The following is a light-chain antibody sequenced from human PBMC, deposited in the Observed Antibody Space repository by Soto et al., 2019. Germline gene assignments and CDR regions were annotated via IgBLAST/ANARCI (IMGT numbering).Light chain of an antibody. CDR2: GAS. CDR1: QSVSSTH. CDR3: HQYGSSPQT. V-gene: IGKV3-20*01. J-gene: IGKJ1*01. Sequence: EIALTQSPGTLSLSPGDRATLFCRASQSVSSTHLAWYHQKPGQAPRLLIYGASTRASGIPDRFSGSGSGTDFTLTISRLETEDFGVYYCHQYGSSPQTFGQGTKVDIK.